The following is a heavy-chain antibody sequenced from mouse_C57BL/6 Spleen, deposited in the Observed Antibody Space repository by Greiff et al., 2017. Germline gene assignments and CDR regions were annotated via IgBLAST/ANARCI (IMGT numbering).Heavy chain of an antibody. CDR3: ARPNYDYDYAMDY. V-gene: IGHV1-80*01. Sequence: VQLQQSGAELVKPGASVKISCKASGYAFSSYWMNWVKQRPGKGLEWIGQIYPGDGDTNYNGKFKGKATLTADKSSSTAYMQLSSLTSEDSAVYFCARPNYDYDYAMDYWGQGTSVTVSS. J-gene: IGHJ4*01. D-gene: IGHD2-4*01. CDR1: GYAFSSYW. CDR2: IYPGDGDT.